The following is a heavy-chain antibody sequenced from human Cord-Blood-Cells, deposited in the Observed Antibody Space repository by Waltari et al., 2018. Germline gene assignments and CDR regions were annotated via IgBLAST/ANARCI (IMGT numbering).Heavy chain of an antibody. V-gene: IGHV4-59*01. Sequence: QVQLQESGPGLVKPSETLSLTCTVSGGSISSYYWSWIRQPPGKGLEWIGYIYYSGSTNYNPSLKSRVTISVDTSKNQFSLKLSSVTAADTAVYYCARGASSSWYPWYWGQGTLVTVSS. CDR1: GGSISSYY. CDR2: IYYSGST. CDR3: ARGASSSWYPWY. J-gene: IGHJ4*02. D-gene: IGHD6-13*01.